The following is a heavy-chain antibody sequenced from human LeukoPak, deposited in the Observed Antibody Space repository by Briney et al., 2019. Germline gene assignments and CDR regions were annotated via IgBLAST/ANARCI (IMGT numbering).Heavy chain of an antibody. CDR3: ARDPEDYFDY. CDR1: GFTFSSYA. CDR2: ISSSGLTI. Sequence: GGSLRLSCEASGFTFSSYAMNWVRQAPGKGLEWISYISSSGLTIYYADSVKGRFTISRDNANHSLYLQMNSLRVEDTAVYYCARDPEDYFDYWGQGTLVTVSS. J-gene: IGHJ4*02. V-gene: IGHV3-48*01.